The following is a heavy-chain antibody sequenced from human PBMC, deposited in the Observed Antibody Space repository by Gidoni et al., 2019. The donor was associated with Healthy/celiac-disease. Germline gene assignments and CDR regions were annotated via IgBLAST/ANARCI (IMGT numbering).Heavy chain of an antibody. CDR2: TYYRSKWYN. J-gene: IGHJ4*02. CDR1: GASVSSHSAA. D-gene: IGHD5-18*01. Sequence: QVQLQQSGPGLVKPSQTLSLTCSISGASVSSHSAAWNWIRQSPSRGLEWLGRTYYRSKWYNDYAVSVKSRITINPDTSKNQFSLQLNSVTPEDTAVYYCARAPDTAMVTAFDYWGQGTLVTVSS. CDR3: ARAPDTAMVTAFDY. V-gene: IGHV6-1*01.